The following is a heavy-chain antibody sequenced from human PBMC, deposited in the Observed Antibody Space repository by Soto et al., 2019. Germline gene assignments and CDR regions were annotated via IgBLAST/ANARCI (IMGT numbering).Heavy chain of an antibody. CDR1: GYSFTTSG. CDR3: ARRLYGDYDY. CDR2: ISTYNGNT. Sequence: QAQLVQSGAEVKEPGASVKVSCKASGYSFTTSGITWVRQAPGQGLEWMGWISTYNGNTNYAQKLQDRVTLTTDTSTSTAYMELRSLRSDDTAVYYCARRLYGDYDYWAQGTLFTVSS. V-gene: IGHV1-18*01. J-gene: IGHJ4*02. D-gene: IGHD4-17*01.